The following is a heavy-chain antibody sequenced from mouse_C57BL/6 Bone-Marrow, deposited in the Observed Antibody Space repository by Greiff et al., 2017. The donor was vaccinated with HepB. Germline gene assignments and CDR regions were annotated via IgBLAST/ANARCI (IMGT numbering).Heavy chain of an antibody. CDR1: GFNIKNTY. D-gene: IGHD1-1*01. CDR3: ARGGFYYYGSSYVWFAY. CDR2: IDPANGNT. V-gene: IGHV14-3*01. Sequence: VQLQQSVAELVRPGASVKLSCTASGFNIKNTYMHWVKQRPEQGLEWIGRIDPANGNTKYAPKFQGKATITADTSSNTAYLQLSSLTSEDTAIYYCARGGFYYYGSSYVWFAYWGQGTLVTVSA. J-gene: IGHJ3*01.